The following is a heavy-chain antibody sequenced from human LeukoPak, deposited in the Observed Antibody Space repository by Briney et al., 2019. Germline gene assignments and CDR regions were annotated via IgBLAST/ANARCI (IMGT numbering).Heavy chain of an antibody. CDR1: GFTFSSYD. D-gene: IGHD6-19*01. Sequence: GGSLRLSCAASGFTFSSYDMHWVRQAPGKGLEWVAVLWYDGNNRYYADSVKGQFTISRDNSKNTLYLQMNSLRAEDTAVYYCVRGGSGWYYFDYWGQGTLVTVSS. J-gene: IGHJ4*02. CDR2: LWYDGNNR. CDR3: VRGGSGWYYFDY. V-gene: IGHV3-33*01.